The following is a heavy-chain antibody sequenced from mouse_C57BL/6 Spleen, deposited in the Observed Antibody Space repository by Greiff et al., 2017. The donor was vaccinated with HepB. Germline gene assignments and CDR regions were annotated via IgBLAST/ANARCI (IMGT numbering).Heavy chain of an antibody. CDR3: ARSMITTRYYYAMDY. CDR2: IYPGDGDT. V-gene: IGHV1-80*01. J-gene: IGHJ4*01. Sequence: VNVVESGAELVKPGASVKISCKASGYAFSSYWMNWVKQRPGKGLEWIGQIYPGDGDTNYNGKFKGKATLTADKSSSTAYMQLSSLTSEDSAVYFCARSMITTRYYYAMDYWGQGTSVTVSS. CDR1: GYAFSSYW. D-gene: IGHD2-4*01.